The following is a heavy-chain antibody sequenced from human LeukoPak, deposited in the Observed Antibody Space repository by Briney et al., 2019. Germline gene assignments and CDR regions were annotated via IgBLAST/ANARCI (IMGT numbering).Heavy chain of an antibody. J-gene: IGHJ6*03. CDR3: ASWWIVVWHYMDV. V-gene: IGHV4-39*01. D-gene: IGHD2-2*01. Sequence: PSETLSLTCTVSGGSISSSSYYWGWIRQPPGKGLEWIGSIYYSGSTYYNPSLKSRVTISVDTSKNQFSLKLSSVTAADTAVYYCASWWIVVWHYMDVWGKGTTVTVSS. CDR2: IYYSGST. CDR1: GGSISSSSYY.